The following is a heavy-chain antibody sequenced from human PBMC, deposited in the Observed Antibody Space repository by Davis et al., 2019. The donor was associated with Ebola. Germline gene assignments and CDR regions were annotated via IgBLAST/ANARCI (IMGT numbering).Heavy chain of an antibody. CDR2: ISSSSSYT. J-gene: IGHJ6*04. V-gene: IGHV3-11*03. Sequence: GGSLRLSCAASGFTFSDYYMSWIRQAPGKGLEWVSYISSSSSYTYYADSVKGRFTISRDNSKNTLYLQMNSLRAEDTAVYYCARCYYYYYGMDVWGKGTTVTVSS. CDR3: ARCYYYYYGMDV. CDR1: GFTFSDYY.